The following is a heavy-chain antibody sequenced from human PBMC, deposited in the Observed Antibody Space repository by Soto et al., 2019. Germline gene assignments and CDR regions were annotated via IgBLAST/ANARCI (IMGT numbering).Heavy chain of an antibody. CDR3: STDSVGEWGGQ. D-gene: IGHD3-16*01. CDR1: GLDFNKAW. V-gene: IGHV3-15*01. J-gene: IGHJ4*02. Sequence: EVQLVESGGGLLKPGGSLRLSCAASGLDFNKAWMSWVRQAPGKGLEWVGRIRSNTDGGTKEFAAPVKGRFTISRADSNNLLYPQMNRLTTADTGVFYGSTDSVGEWGGQWGQGTLVTVSS. CDR2: IRSNTDGGTK.